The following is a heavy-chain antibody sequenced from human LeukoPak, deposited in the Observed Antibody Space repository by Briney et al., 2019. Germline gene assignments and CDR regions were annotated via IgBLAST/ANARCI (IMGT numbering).Heavy chain of an antibody. V-gene: IGHV3-48*03. CDR1: GFPFSGYE. D-gene: IGHD6-19*01. Sequence: GGALELSWAASGFPFSGYEMTWVRPGPGKGPEGGSFISANSATISYADSVKGRFTISRDNAKNSLYLQMNSLRAEDTAVYYCVKPIPGQWLAPFDFWGQGTLVTVSS. J-gene: IGHJ4*02. CDR3: VKPIPGQWLAPFDF. CDR2: ISANSATI.